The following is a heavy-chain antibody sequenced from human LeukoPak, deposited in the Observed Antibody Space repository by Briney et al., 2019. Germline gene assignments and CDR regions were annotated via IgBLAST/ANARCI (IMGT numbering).Heavy chain of an antibody. V-gene: IGHV4-39*07. CDR2: INHSGST. Sequence: SETLSLTCTVSGGFISSSSYYWGWIRQPPGKGLEWIGEINHSGSTNYNPSLKSRVTISVDTSKNQFSLKLSSVTAADTAVYYCARDRGQMAMFDYWGQGTLVTVSS. J-gene: IGHJ4*02. CDR3: ARDRGQMAMFDY. CDR1: GGFISSSSYY. D-gene: IGHD5-24*01.